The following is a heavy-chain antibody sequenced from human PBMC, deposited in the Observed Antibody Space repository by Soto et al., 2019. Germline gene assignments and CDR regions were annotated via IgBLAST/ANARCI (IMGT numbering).Heavy chain of an antibody. CDR2: IYFRGNT. V-gene: IGHV4-31*03. CDR1: GDSISRLDYY. J-gene: IGHJ3*02. Sequence: PSETLSLTCSASGDSISRLDYYWTWIRQHPEKGLEWIGNIYFRGNTYYSPSLESRLTISVDTSKNQFSLKLTSVTAADTAVYYCAREGGSYDSGGYLIRGAFDIWGQGTMVTVSS. D-gene: IGHD3-22*01. CDR3: AREGGSYDSGGYLIRGAFDI.